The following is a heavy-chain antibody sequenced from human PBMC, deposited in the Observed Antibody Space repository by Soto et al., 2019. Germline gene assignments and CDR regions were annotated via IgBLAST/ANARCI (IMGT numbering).Heavy chain of an antibody. D-gene: IGHD4-17*01. CDR3: AREKCDYGGGGYYYYCMDV. V-gene: IGHV4-30-4*01. CDR1: GVSISSGDYY. J-gene: IGHJ6*04. Sequence: QVQLQESGPGLLKPSQTLSLTCTVSGVSISSGDYYWSWIRQPPGKGLAWIWYIYYSGSTYYSPSLKSRVTISVNTSKNQFSLELTSVTAADTAVYYCAREKCDYGGGGYYYYCMDVWGKGTTVTVAS. CDR2: IYYSGST.